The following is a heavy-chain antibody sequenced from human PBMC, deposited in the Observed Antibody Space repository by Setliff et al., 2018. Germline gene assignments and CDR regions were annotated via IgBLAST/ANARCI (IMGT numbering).Heavy chain of an antibody. D-gene: IGHD6-6*01. CDR2: ISGGSGRT. CDR1: GFTFSTYA. Sequence: AGGSLRLSCAASGFTFSTYAMSWVRQAPGKGLEWVSAISGGSGRTYYVATVKGRFTISRDDSKNTLYLQMNRLRAEDTAVYYCAKRGHYSSSDGLSFDFWGQGTQVTVSS. CDR3: AKRGHYSSSDGLSFDF. V-gene: IGHV3-23*01. J-gene: IGHJ4*02.